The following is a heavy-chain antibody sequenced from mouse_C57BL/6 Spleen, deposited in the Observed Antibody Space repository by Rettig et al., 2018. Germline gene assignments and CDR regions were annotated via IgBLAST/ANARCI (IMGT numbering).Heavy chain of an antibody. CDR3: ARESLRQDYWYFDV. Sequence: QVQLQQPGAELVKPGASVKLSCKASGYTFTSYWMHWVKQRPGQGLEWIGMIHPNSGSTNYNEKFKSKATLTVDKSSSTAYMQLSSLTSEDSAVYYCARESLRQDYWYFDVWGTGTTVTVSS. V-gene: IGHV1-64*01. CDR1: GYTFTSYW. CDR2: IHPNSGST. D-gene: IGHD2-12*01. J-gene: IGHJ1*03.